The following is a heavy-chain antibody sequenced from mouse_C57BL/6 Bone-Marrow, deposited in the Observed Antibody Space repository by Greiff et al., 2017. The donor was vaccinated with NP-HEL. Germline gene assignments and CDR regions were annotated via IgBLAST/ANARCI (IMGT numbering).Heavy chain of an antibody. Sequence: QVQLKESGPGLVAPSQSLSITCTVSGFSLTSYGVDWVRQSPGKGLEWLGVIWGVGSTNYNSALKSRLSISKDNSKSQVFLEKKSLQTDDTAMYYCARRRQLRVRGYAMDYWGQGTSVTVSS. D-gene: IGHD3-2*02. CDR1: GFSLTSYG. CDR3: ARRRQLRVRGYAMDY. J-gene: IGHJ4*01. V-gene: IGHV2-6*01. CDR2: IWGVGST.